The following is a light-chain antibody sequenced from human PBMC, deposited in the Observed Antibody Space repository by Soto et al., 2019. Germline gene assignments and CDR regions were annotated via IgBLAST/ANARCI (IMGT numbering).Light chain of an antibody. J-gene: IGKJ1*01. Sequence: DFHMTQSPSSLSASVGHRVTIACRASHYISSHFAWYQRKPGKVPKLLIYEASTLPSGVPSRLSGVGSGTEFTLTISSLHPEDVATYYCQEYNTTPPTFGEGTKVELK. CDR3: QEYNTTPPT. CDR2: EAS. V-gene: IGKV1-27*01. CDR1: HYISSH.